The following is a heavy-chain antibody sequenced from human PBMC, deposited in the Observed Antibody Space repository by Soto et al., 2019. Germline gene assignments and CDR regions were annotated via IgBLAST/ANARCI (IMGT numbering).Heavy chain of an antibody. Sequence: GASLKVSCKGSGGTFSSYALSWGRQAPGQGLERVGGGIPIFGTANYAQKFQGRVTITADESTSTAYMELSSLRSEDTAVYYCARVNPTPGSPFREYCISTSCYLYNWFDPWGQGTLVTVSS. CDR3: ARVNPTPGSPFREYCISTSCYLYNWFDP. D-gene: IGHD2-2*01. J-gene: IGHJ5*02. CDR2: GIPIFGTA. CDR1: GGTFSSYA. V-gene: IGHV1-69*13.